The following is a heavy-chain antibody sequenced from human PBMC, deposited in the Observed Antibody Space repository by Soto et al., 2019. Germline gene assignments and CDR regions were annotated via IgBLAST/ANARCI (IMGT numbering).Heavy chain of an antibody. CDR2: IRSKANSYAT. Sequence: EVQLVESGGGLVQPGGSLKLSCAASGFTFSGSAMHWVRQASGKGLEWVGRIRSKANSYATAYAASVKGRFTISRDDSKNTAYLQMNSLKTEDTAVYYCTPGSGSYPDLGYWGQGTLVTVSS. D-gene: IGHD1-26*01. CDR3: TPGSGSYPDLGY. V-gene: IGHV3-73*01. J-gene: IGHJ4*02. CDR1: GFTFSGSA.